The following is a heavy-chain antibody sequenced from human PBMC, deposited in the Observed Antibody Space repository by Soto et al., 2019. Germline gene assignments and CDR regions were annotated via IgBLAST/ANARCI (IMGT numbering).Heavy chain of an antibody. J-gene: IGHJ4*02. Sequence: ASVKVSCKASGDSFTTYYMHWVRQAPGQGLEWMGVINPSGGSTTYAQKFQGRVTMTRDTSTSTVYMELSSLRSDDTAVYYCARIISGGHFDFWGQGTLVTVSS. V-gene: IGHV1-46*01. CDR2: INPSGGST. CDR1: GDSFTTYY. D-gene: IGHD2-15*01. CDR3: ARIISGGHFDF.